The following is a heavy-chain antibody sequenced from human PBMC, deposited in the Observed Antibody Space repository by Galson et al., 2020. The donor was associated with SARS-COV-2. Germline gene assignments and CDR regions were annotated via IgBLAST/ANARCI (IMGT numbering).Heavy chain of an antibody. CDR1: GFTFSSYG. CDR3: AREGSFGELTQSFDY. J-gene: IGHJ4*02. CDR2: IWYDGSNK. D-gene: IGHD3-10*01. Sequence: GGSLRLSCAASGFTFSSYGMHWVRQAPGKGLEWVAVIWYDGSNKYYADSVKGRFTISRDNSKNTLYLQMNSLRAEDTAVYYCAREGSFGELTQSFDYWGQGTLVTVSS. V-gene: IGHV3-33*01.